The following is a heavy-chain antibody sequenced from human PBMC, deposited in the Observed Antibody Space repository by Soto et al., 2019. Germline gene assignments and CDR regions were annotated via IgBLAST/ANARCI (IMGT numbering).Heavy chain of an antibody. D-gene: IGHD3-10*01. Sequence: ASETLSLTCTVSGGSISSYYWSWIRQPPGKGLEWIGYIYYSGSTNYNPSLKSRVTISVDTSKNQFSLKLSSVTAADTAVYYCARGTMVRGVIWFDPWGQGTLVTVSS. V-gene: IGHV4-59*01. J-gene: IGHJ5*02. CDR3: ARGTMVRGVIWFDP. CDR1: GGSISSYY. CDR2: IYYSGST.